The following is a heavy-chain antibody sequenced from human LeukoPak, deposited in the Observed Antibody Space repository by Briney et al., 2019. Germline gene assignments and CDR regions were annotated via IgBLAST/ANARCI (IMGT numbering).Heavy chain of an antibody. CDR2: IYYSGNT. D-gene: IGHD1-1*01. Sequence: SETLSLTCSVSGGSISSSSYYWGWLRQPPGKGLEGLGSIYYSGNTYNNPSLKSRVTVSVDTSKNQFSLKLSSVIEADTAVYYCARAYAGYASRFDYWGQGILVTVSS. CDR1: GGSISSSSYY. J-gene: IGHJ4*02. V-gene: IGHV4-39*07. CDR3: ARAYAGYASRFDY.